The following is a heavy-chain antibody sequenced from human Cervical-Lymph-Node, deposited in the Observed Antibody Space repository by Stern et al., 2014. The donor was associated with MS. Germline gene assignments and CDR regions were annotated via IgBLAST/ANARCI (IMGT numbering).Heavy chain of an antibody. CDR1: CFSFGDYA. CDR2: ISYRGGNT. CDR3: AKAYASGRYSGSCWPVQY. D-gene: IGHD1-26*01. J-gene: IGHJ4*02. V-gene: IGHV3-30*18. Sequence: GQLVESGGGVVQPGRSLRLSCAVSCFSFGDYAMHWVRPAPGKVLDWVATISYRGGNTFYADSVEGRFPHSRDHPQNNLSLHMNGLRPEDTAIYYCAKAYASGRYSGSCWPVQYWGRGAMVAVSS.